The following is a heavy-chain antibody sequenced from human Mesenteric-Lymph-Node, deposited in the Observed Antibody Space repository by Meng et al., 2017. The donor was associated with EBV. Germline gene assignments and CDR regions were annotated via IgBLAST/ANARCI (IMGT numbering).Heavy chain of an antibody. V-gene: IGHV2-5*02. D-gene: IGHD3-3*01. CDR3: VYGPIFGV. CDR2: IYWDDDK. CDR1: GFSPSTSGVG. J-gene: IGHJ4*02. Sequence: PLKDSGPTLVIPTQTLTLPCTFSGFSPSTSGVGVGWIRQPPGKALEWLGFIYWDDDKRYSPSLKSRLTITKDTSKKQVVLSLTNMDAVDTATYYCVYGPIFGVWGQGTLVTVSS.